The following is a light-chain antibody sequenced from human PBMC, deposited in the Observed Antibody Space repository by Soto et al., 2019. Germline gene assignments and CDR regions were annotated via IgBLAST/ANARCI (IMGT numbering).Light chain of an antibody. CDR1: QSVSSN. Sequence: EIVMKQSPATLSVSPGERATLSCRASQSVSSNLAWYQQKPGQAPRLLIYGASTRATGIPARFSGSRSGTEFPLTISSLQFEDFAVYYCQQYNNWPQGFGQGTKVEIK. V-gene: IGKV3-15*01. CDR2: GAS. CDR3: QQYNNWPQG. J-gene: IGKJ1*01.